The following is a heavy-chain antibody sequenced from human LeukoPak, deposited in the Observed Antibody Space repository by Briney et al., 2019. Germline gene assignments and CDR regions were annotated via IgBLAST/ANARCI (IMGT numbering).Heavy chain of an antibody. D-gene: IGHD3-10*01. Sequence: GASVKVSCKASGYTFTSYGIGWVRQAPGQGLEWMGWISAYNGNTNYAQKLQGRVTMTTDTSTSTAYMELRSLRSDDTAVYYCARVFPGSGTYRMDVWGQGTTVTVSS. CDR3: ARVFPGSGTYRMDV. CDR1: GYTFTSYG. CDR2: ISAYNGNT. V-gene: IGHV1-18*01. J-gene: IGHJ6*02.